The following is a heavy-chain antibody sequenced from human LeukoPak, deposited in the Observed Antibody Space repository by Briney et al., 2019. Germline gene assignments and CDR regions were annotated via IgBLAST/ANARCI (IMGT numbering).Heavy chain of an antibody. CDR2: ISPTGGTT. Sequence: GGSLRLSCAVSGFTFSSEAMGWVRQLPGGGLEWVSTISPTGGTTYYAESMKGRFTISRDNSKSTLYLQMNSLRVEDTAVYYCTKVRSGSSSWALRVFDYWGQGALVTVSS. J-gene: IGHJ4*02. D-gene: IGHD6-13*01. V-gene: IGHV3-23*01. CDR1: GFTFSSEA. CDR3: TKVRSGSSSWALRVFDY.